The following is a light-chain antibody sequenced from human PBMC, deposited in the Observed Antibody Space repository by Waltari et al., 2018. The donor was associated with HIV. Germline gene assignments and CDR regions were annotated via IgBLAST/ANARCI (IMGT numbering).Light chain of an antibody. CDR1: SSHVGGYGH. CDR3: TSYSTNKNVL. Sequence: QSALTRPASVSGSPGQSVTIYCAGNSSHVGGYGHVLRYQQRPGKAPKLIIFGVSNRPSGVSSRFSGSKSGSTASLTVSGLQAEDEADYYCTSYSTNKNVLFGGGTKVTVL. V-gene: IGLV2-14*01. CDR2: GVS. J-gene: IGLJ2*01.